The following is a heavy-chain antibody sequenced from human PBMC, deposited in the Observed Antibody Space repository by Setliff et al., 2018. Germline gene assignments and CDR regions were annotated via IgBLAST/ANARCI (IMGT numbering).Heavy chain of an antibody. CDR1: GFTFSSYA. J-gene: IGHJ4*02. D-gene: IGHD2-15*01. V-gene: IGHV3-30*04. Sequence: GGSLRLSCAASGFTFSSYAMHWVRQAPGKGLEWVAVISYDGSNKYYADSVKGRFTISRDNSKNTLYLQMNSLRPEDTAVYYCARTCSGSGCYAGLESWGQGTPVTVSS. CDR3: ARTCSGSGCYAGLES. CDR2: ISYDGSNK.